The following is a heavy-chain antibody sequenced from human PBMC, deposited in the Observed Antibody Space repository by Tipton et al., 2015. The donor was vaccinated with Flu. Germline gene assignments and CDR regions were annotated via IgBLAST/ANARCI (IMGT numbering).Heavy chain of an antibody. V-gene: IGHV3-7*01. J-gene: IGHJ4*02. D-gene: IGHD1-26*01. CDR1: GFTFSDYW. CDR2: IRQDGGQE. Sequence: QLVQSGGGLVQPGGSLRLSCAASGFTFSDYWMLWFHQAPGQGLERVANIRQDGGQEYYLNSVRGRFTISRDNARNSLYLQMDGLRAEDTAVYYCASDLSWAFHYWGQGTLVTVSS. CDR3: ASDLSWAFHY.